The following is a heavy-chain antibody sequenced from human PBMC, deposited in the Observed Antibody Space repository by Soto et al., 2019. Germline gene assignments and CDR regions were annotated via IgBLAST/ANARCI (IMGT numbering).Heavy chain of an antibody. CDR2: VSESGRST. CDR3: AKDRRGVMDV. Sequence: EVQLLESGGGLVQPGGSLRLSCADSGFTFSSYDMSWVRQAPGKGLEWVSAVSESGRSTYYADSVKGRFTISRDNSKNTLSLQMNSLRAEDTAVYYCAKDRRGVMDVWGQGTTVTVSS. CDR1: GFTFSSYD. V-gene: IGHV3-23*01. D-gene: IGHD3-10*01. J-gene: IGHJ6*01.